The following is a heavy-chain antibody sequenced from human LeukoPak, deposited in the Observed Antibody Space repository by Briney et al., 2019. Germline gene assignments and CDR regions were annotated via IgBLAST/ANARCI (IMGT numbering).Heavy chain of an antibody. V-gene: IGHV4-59*08. Sequence: SETLSLTCSVSGGSVSSYYWSWIRQSPGKGLEWIGYIHNSGRTNYNPSLKSRVTGFVDTSKNQVSLTLSSVTAADTAVYYCARHGTISSESYFDYWGQGALVTVSS. CDR2: IHNSGRT. D-gene: IGHD1-14*01. CDR3: ARHGTISSESYFDY. J-gene: IGHJ4*02. CDR1: GGSVSSYY.